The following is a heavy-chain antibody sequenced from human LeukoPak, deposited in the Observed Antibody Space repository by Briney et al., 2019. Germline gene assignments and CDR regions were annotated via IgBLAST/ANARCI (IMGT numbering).Heavy chain of an antibody. Sequence: GGSLRLSCAASGFTFSSYAMHWVRQAPGKGLEWVVVISYDGSNKYYADSVKGRFTISRDNSKNTLYLQMNSLRAEDTAVYYCARDLYYGSGLNWFDPWGQGTLVTVSS. CDR2: ISYDGSNK. J-gene: IGHJ5*02. CDR3: ARDLYYGSGLNWFDP. V-gene: IGHV3-30*04. D-gene: IGHD3-10*01. CDR1: GFTFSSYA.